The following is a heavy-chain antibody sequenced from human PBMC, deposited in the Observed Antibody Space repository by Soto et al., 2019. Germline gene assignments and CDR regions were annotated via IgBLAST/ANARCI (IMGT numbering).Heavy chain of an antibody. CDR1: GFTFSSYA. V-gene: IGHV3-23*01. Sequence: GGSLRLSCAASGFTFSSYAMSWVRQAPGKGLEWVSAISGSGGSTYYADSVKGRFTISRDNSKNTLYLQMNSLRAEDTAVYYCAKVKGLDRPIVVVPAAIDYYYYYYMDVWGKGTTVTVSS. D-gene: IGHD2-2*02. CDR3: AKVKGLDRPIVVVPAAIDYYYYYYMDV. CDR2: ISGSGGST. J-gene: IGHJ6*03.